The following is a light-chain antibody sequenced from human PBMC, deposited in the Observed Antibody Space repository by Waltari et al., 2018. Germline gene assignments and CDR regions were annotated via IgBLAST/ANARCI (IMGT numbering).Light chain of an antibody. Sequence: QSVLTQPPSVSAAPGQKVTISCSGSSSNIGNYFVSWYHQLPGATPKLLIYDNNKRPAGIPDRVSASKSGTSATLDITGLQIGDEADYYCATWDNSLTAVVFGGGTKLTVL. CDR3: ATWDNSLTAVV. CDR2: DNN. V-gene: IGLV1-51*01. CDR1: SSNIGNYF. J-gene: IGLJ2*01.